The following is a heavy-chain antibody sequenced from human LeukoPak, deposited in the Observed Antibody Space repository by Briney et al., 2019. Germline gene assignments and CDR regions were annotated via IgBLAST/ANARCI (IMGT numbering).Heavy chain of an antibody. V-gene: IGHV3-20*04. Sequence: GGSLRLSCAASGFTFDDYGMSWVRQAPGKGLEWVSGINWNGGSTGYADSVKGRFTISRDNAKNSLYLQMNSLRAEDTALYYCARGRDYYDSSGYYYLDYWGQGTLVTVSS. CDR2: INWNGGST. J-gene: IGHJ4*02. CDR1: GFTFDDYG. D-gene: IGHD3-22*01. CDR3: ARGRDYYDSSGYYYLDY.